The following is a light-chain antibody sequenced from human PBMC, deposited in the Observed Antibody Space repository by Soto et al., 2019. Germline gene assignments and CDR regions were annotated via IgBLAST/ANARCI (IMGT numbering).Light chain of an antibody. V-gene: IGLV2-14*03. CDR2: DVS. Sequence: QSVLTQPASVSGSLGQSITISCTGTSGDVGTYDYVSWYQQHAGKAPKLMIFDVSSRPSGISTRFSGSKSGNTASLTISGLQAEDEADYYRNSYLTNPVAFGGGTKVTVL. CDR3: NSYLTNPVA. CDR1: SGDVGTYDY. J-gene: IGLJ2*01.